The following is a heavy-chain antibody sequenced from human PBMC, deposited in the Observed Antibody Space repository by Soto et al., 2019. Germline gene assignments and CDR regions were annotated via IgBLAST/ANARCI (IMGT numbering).Heavy chain of an antibody. J-gene: IGHJ6*03. CDR2: INPNSGST. D-gene: IGHD3-3*01. CDR3: ARGLTDYDSYYMDV. CDR1: GYTFTSYY. Sequence: ASVKVSCKASGYTFTSYYMHWVRQAPGQGLEWMGRINPNSGSTSYAQKFQGRVTMTTDTSTSTAYMELRSLRSDDTAVYYCARGLTDYDSYYMDVSGKGTTVTVSS. V-gene: IGHV1-46*01.